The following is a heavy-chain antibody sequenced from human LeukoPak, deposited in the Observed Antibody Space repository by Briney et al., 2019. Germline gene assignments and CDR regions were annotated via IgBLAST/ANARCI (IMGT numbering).Heavy chain of an antibody. J-gene: IGHJ4*02. D-gene: IGHD3-10*01. CDR3: ARAVLYHGSGSFFD. V-gene: IGHV3-7*01. CDR2: IKQDGSEK. CDR1: GFTFSSHW. Sequence: GGSLRLSCGASGFTFSSHWMHWVRQAPGKGLEWVANIKQDGSEKYYVDSVRGRFTISRDNAKNSLYLQMDSLRAEDTAVYFCARAVLYHGSGSFFDWGQGTLVTVSS.